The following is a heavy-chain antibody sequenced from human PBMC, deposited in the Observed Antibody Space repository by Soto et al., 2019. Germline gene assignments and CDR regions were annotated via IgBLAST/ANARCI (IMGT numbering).Heavy chain of an antibody. V-gene: IGHV1-46*01. CDR3: AGDGDYYDSSGVSYYFDY. CDR1: GYTFTSYY. Sequence: GASVKVSCKASGYTFTSYYMHWVRQAPGQGLEWMGIINPSGGSTSYAQKFQGRVTMTRDTSTSTVYMELSSLRSEDTAVYYCAGDGDYYDSSGVSYYFDYWGQGTLVTVSS. J-gene: IGHJ4*02. D-gene: IGHD3-22*01. CDR2: INPSGGST.